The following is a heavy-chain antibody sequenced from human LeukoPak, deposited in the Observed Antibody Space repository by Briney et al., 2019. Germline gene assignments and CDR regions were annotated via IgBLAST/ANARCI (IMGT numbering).Heavy chain of an antibody. V-gene: IGHV4-34*01. J-gene: IGHJ6*03. CDR1: GFTFSSYW. Sequence: GSLRLSCAASGFTFSSYWMSWVRQAPGKGLEWIGEINHSGSTNYNPSLKSRVTISVDTSKNQFSLKLSSVTAADTAVYYCARDSSGRYYMDVWGKGTTVTVSS. D-gene: IGHD6-19*01. CDR3: ARDSSGRYYMDV. CDR2: INHSGST.